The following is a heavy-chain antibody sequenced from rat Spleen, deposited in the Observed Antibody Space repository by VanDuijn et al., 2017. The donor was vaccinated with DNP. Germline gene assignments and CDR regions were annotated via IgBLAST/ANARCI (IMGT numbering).Heavy chain of an antibody. CDR3: ATFEGRDA. V-gene: IGHV5S10*01. D-gene: IGHD1-11*01. CDR1: GFTFSDYN. Sequence: EVQLVETGGGLVQPGRSLQLSCVASGFTFSDYNMAWVRQAPKKGLEWVATIIYDGSRTYYRDSVKGRFTISRDNAKSTLNLQMDSLRSEDTATYYCATFEGRDAWGQGTSVTVSS. CDR2: IIYDGSRT. J-gene: IGHJ4*01.